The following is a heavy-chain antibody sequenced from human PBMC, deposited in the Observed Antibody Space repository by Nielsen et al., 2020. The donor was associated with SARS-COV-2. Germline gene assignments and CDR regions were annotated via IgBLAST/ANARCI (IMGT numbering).Heavy chain of an antibody. Sequence: SETLSLTCIVSGGSISTGSHYWSWIRQPPGKGLDWIGYIFYRGNTNYNPSLKSRVTISVDTSKNQFSLKLSSVTAADTAIYYCARGGYNIYDFDYWGRGTLVTVSS. CDR1: GGSISTGSHY. CDR2: IFYRGNT. CDR3: ARGGYNIYDFDY. J-gene: IGHJ4*02. V-gene: IGHV4-61*01. D-gene: IGHD5-24*01.